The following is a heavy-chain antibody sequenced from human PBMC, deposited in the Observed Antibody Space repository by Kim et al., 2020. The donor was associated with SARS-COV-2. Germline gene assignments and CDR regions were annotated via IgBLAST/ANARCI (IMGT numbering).Heavy chain of an antibody. J-gene: IGHJ2*01. CDR1: GGSISSSSYY. CDR3: ASPLIREYSHGHYWYFDL. CDR2: IYYSGST. Sequence: SETLSLTCTVSGGSISSSSYYWGWIRQPPGKGLEWIGSIYYSGSTYYNPSLKSRVTISVDTSKNQFSLKLSSVTAADTAVYYCASPLIREYSHGHYWYFDLWGRGALVSVSS. V-gene: IGHV4-39*01. D-gene: IGHD5-18*01.